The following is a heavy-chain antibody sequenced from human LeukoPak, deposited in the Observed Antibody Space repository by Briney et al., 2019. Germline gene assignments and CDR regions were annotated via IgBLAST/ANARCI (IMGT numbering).Heavy chain of an antibody. CDR3: ARDTGSGSGSYYSP. V-gene: IGHV3-7*01. CDR1: GFTFSSYW. CDR2: IKQDGSEK. D-gene: IGHD3-10*01. Sequence: GGSLRLSCAASGFTFSSYWMSWVRQAPGKGVEWVANIKQDGSEKYYVDSVKGRFTISRDNAKNSLYLQMNSLRAEDTAVYYCARDTGSGSGSYYSPWGQGTLVTVSS. J-gene: IGHJ5*02.